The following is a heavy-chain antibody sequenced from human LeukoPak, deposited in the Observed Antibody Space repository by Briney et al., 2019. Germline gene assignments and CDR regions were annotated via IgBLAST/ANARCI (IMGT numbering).Heavy chain of an antibody. V-gene: IGHV3-21*01. Sequence: GGSLRLSCAASGFTFSSYSMNWVRQAPGKGLEWVSSISSSSSYIYYADSVKGRFTISRDNAKNSLYLQMNSLRAEDTAVYYCARDKVFMAGTPYYFDYWGQGTLVTVPS. D-gene: IGHD6-19*01. CDR1: GFTFSSYS. CDR2: ISSSSSYI. CDR3: ARDKVFMAGTPYYFDY. J-gene: IGHJ4*02.